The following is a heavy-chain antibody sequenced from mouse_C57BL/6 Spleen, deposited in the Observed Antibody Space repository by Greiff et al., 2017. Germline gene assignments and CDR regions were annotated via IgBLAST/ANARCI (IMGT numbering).Heavy chain of an antibody. Sequence: QVQLQQPGAELVMPGASVKLSCKASGYTFTSYWMHWVKQRPGQGLEWIGEIDPSDSYTNYNQKFKGKSTLTVDKSSSTAYMQLSSLTSEDSAVYYCARRGGNYGGAMDYWGQGTSVTVSS. CDR1: GYTFTSYW. V-gene: IGHV1-69*01. D-gene: IGHD2-1*01. CDR2: IDPSDSYT. J-gene: IGHJ4*01. CDR3: ARRGGNYGGAMDY.